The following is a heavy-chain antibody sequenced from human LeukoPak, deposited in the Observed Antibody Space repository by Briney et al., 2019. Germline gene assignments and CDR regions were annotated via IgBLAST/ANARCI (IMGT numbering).Heavy chain of an antibody. V-gene: IGHV3-23*01. Sequence: GGSLRLSCAASGFTFNSYAMSWARQAPGKGLEWISGISDTGGSTYYADSVKGRFTISRDNSKNTLYLQMNSLRAEDTAVYYCAKGGGSSSWTNLDYWGQGTLVTVSS. D-gene: IGHD6-13*01. CDR1: GFTFNSYA. CDR3: AKGGGSSSWTNLDY. J-gene: IGHJ4*02. CDR2: ISDTGGST.